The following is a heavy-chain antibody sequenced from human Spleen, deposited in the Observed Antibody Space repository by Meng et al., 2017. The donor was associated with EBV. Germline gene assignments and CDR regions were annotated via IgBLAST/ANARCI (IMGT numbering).Heavy chain of an antibody. J-gene: IGHJ4*02. CDR1: RATVGRVT. V-gene: IGHV1-69*01. CDR3: SSESGRGFTPDY. Sequence: QLPLVESWAEGEEVGSSVKVAGRTLRATVGRVTGSCVRQAPGQGLEGMGGLIPMVGEPHYAQKFQGRVTIIADESTSTHYMELSSLRSEDTALYSCSSESGRGFTPDYWGQGTLVTVSS. CDR2: LIPMVGEP. D-gene: IGHD3-10*01.